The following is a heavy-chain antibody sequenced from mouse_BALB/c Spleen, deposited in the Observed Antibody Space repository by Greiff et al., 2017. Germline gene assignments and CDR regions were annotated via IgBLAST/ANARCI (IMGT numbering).Heavy chain of an antibody. Sequence: VQLQESGPGLVKPSQSLSLTCSVTGYSITSCYYWNWIRQFPGNKLEWMGYISYDGSNNYNPSLKNRISITRDTSKNQFFLKLNSVTTEDTATYYCASGSSYAWFAYWGQGTLVTVSA. CDR1: GYSITSCYY. J-gene: IGHJ3*01. D-gene: IGHD1-1*01. CDR2: ISYDGSN. V-gene: IGHV3-6*02. CDR3: ASGSSYAWFAY.